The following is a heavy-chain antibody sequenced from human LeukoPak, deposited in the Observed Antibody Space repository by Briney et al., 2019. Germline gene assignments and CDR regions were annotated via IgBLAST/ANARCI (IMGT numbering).Heavy chain of an antibody. J-gene: IGHJ6*02. Sequence: SGTTLVKPTQTLTLTCTFSGFSLSTSGLGVVSIRQHPGKALQWLALIYWDDDKRYSPFLKSRLTITKDTSKNQVVLTMTNMDPVDTATYYCAHTNSSSWYELYYYYYYGMDVWGQGTTVTVSS. CDR2: IYWDDDK. CDR1: GFSLSTSGLG. CDR3: AHTNSSSWYELYYYYYYGMDV. V-gene: IGHV2-5*02. D-gene: IGHD6-13*01.